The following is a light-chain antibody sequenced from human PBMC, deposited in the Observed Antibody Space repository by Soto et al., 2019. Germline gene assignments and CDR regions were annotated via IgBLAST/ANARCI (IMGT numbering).Light chain of an antibody. CDR2: GNS. J-gene: IGLJ2*01. Sequence: QSVLTEPPSVSGAPGQRVTISCTESRSNIGAGYDVQWYQQLPGAAPKLLIFGNSNRPSGVPDRFSGSRSGTSASLAITGLQAEDEADYFCQSYHISLSVSVTFGGGTKVTVL. V-gene: IGLV1-40*01. CDR1: RSNIGAGYD. CDR3: QSYHISLSVSVT.